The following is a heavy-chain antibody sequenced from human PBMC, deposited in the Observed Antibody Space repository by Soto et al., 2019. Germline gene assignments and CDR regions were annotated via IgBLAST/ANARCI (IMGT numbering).Heavy chain of an antibody. J-gene: IGHJ5*02. CDR2: IYYSGST. CDR1: GGSISSGGYY. V-gene: IGHV4-31*03. Sequence: SETLSLTCTVSGGSISSGGYYWSWIRQHPGKGLEWIGYIYYSGSTYYNPSLKSRVTVSVDTSKNQFSLKLSSVTAADTAVYYCARDPALEWLLSDDNWFDPWGQGTLVTVSS. D-gene: IGHD3-3*01. CDR3: ARDPALEWLLSDDNWFDP.